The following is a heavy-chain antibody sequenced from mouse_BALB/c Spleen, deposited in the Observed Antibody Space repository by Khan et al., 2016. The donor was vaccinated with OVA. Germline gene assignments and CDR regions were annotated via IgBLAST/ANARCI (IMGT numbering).Heavy chain of an antibody. J-gene: IGHJ3*01. Sequence: VQLKESGPSLVKPSQTLSLTCSVTGDSITSGYWNWIRKFPGHKLEYMGYISYSGNAYYNPSLISRISINRYTSKNQYYRQLNSVTTEDTATYYCACELRGFAYWGQGTLVTVSA. CDR2: ISYSGNA. V-gene: IGHV3-8*02. CDR1: GDSITSGY. CDR3: ACELRGFAY. D-gene: IGHD1-1*01.